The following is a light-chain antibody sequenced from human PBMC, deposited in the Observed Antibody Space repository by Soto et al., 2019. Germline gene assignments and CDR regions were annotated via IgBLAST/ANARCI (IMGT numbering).Light chain of an antibody. CDR2: EVN. J-gene: IGLJ1*01. Sequence: QSALTQPPSASGSPGQSVAISCTGTSSDVGGYNYVSWYQQHPGKAPKLMIYEVNKRPSGVPDRFSGSKSGNTASLTVSGLQAEDEADYYCSSYTSSGTLYVFGTGTKLTVL. V-gene: IGLV2-8*01. CDR1: SSDVGGYNY. CDR3: SSYTSSGTLYV.